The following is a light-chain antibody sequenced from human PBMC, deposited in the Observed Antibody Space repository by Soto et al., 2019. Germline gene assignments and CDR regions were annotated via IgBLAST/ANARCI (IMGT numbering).Light chain of an antibody. V-gene: IGLV2-14*01. Sequence: QSALTQPASVSGSPGQSITISCTGTSSDVGGYNYVSWYQQHPGKAPKLMIYDVNTRPSGVSNRFSGSKSGNTASLTISELQAEDEADYYCSSYTSTISFGGGTKVTVL. J-gene: IGLJ2*01. CDR3: SSYTSTIS. CDR1: SSDVGGYNY. CDR2: DVN.